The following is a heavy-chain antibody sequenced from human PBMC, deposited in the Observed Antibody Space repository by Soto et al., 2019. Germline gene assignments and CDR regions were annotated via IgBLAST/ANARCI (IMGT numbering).Heavy chain of an antibody. CDR3: ARDPYDSSGYYYGDAFDI. V-gene: IGHV3-33*01. D-gene: IGHD3-22*01. Sequence: QVQLVESGGGVVQPGRSLRLSCAASGFTFSSYGMHWVRQAPGKGLEWVAVIWYDGSNKYYADSVKGRFTISRDNSKNTLYLQMNSLRAEDTAVCYCARDPYDSSGYYYGDAFDIWGQGTMVTVSS. CDR2: IWYDGSNK. CDR1: GFTFSSYG. J-gene: IGHJ3*02.